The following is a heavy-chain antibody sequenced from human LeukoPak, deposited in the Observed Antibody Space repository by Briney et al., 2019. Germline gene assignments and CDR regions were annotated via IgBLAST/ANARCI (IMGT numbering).Heavy chain of an antibody. J-gene: IGHJ4*02. V-gene: IGHV3-23*01. Sequence: GGSLRLSCVASGFTFEKYVMNWVRQAPGKGLEWLATIYGSGVSISYADSVRGRFTIPRDNSNNTLYLQMNSLRAEDTAMYFCAKDLGWELPAEAYWGQGILVTVSS. CDR2: IYGSGVSI. D-gene: IGHD1-26*01. CDR3: AKDLGWELPAEAY. CDR1: GFTFEKYV.